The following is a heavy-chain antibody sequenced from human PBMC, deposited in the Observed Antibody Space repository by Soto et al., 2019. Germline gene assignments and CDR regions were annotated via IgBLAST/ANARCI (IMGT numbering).Heavy chain of an antibody. Sequence: PSETLSLTCTVSGGSISSNNYYWGWIRQPPGKGLEWIGSIYYSGSTYYNPSLKSRVAISVDTPKNQFSLKLSSVSAADTAIYYCARSNTGYYKWFDPWGQGTLVTVSS. CDR2: IYYSGST. J-gene: IGHJ5*02. CDR3: ARSNTGYYKWFDP. V-gene: IGHV4-39*01. D-gene: IGHD3-9*01. CDR1: GGSISSNNYY.